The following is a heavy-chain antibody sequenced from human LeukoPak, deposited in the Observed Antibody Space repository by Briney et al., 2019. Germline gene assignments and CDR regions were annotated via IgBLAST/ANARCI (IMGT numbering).Heavy chain of an antibody. V-gene: IGHV7-4-1*02. Sequence: GASVKVSCKASGYTFTSYYMHWVRQAPGQGLEWMGWINTNTGNPTYAQGFTGRFVFSLDTSVSTAYLQISSLKAEDTAVYYCAREDYGSGSYYIRLFDYWGQGTLVTVSS. CDR2: INTNTGNP. J-gene: IGHJ4*02. CDR1: GYTFTSYY. CDR3: AREDYGSGSYYIRLFDY. D-gene: IGHD3-10*01.